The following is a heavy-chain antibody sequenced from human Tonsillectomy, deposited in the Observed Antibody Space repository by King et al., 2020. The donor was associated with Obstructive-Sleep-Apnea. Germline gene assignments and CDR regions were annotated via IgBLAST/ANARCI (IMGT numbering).Heavy chain of an antibody. J-gene: IGHJ4*02. CDR3: ARVVGAFVY. V-gene: IGHV3-66*01. CDR1: GFIVSSNY. D-gene: IGHD1-26*01. Sequence: VQLVESGGGLVQPGGSLRLSCAASGFIVSSNYMSWVRQAPGEGLEWGSVIYSGGATYYADSVKGRFTNSRDNSKKTLHLQMNSLRAEATAVYYCARVVGAFVYWGQGTLVTVSS. CDR2: IYSGGAT.